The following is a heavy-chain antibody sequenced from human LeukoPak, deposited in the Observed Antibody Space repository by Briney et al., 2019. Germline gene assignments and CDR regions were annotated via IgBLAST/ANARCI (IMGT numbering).Heavy chain of an antibody. Sequence: SVKVSCKVSGDTFTSHTLSWVRQAPGQGLQWMGGIFPLFDKTNYAQSFQGKVTITADKATSTAYMELTSLTSEDTAIYYCARDSSNLNPHHYWGQGTLLIVSS. CDR3: ARDSSNLNPHHY. D-gene: IGHD1-20*01. CDR1: GDTFTSHT. V-gene: IGHV1-69*06. CDR2: IFPLFDKT. J-gene: IGHJ4*02.